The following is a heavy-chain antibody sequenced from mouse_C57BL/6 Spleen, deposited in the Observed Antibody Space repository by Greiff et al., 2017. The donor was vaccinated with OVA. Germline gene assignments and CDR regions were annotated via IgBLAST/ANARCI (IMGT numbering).Heavy chain of an antibody. CDR3: ARTTVVDWYFDV. D-gene: IGHD1-1*01. V-gene: IGHV1-4*01. CDR1: GYTFTSYT. Sequence: VQLQQSGAELARPGASVKMSCKASGYTFTSYTMHWVKLRPGQGLEWIGYINPSSGYTKYNQKFKDKATLTADKSSSTAYMPLSSLTSEDSAVYYCARTTVVDWYFDVWGTGTTVTVSS. J-gene: IGHJ1*03. CDR2: INPSSGYT.